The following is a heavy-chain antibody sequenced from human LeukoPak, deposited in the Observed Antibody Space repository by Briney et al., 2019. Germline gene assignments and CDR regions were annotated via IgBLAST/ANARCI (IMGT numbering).Heavy chain of an antibody. Sequence: ASVKVSCKASGYTFTSYDINWVRQATGQGLEWMGWMNPNSGNTGYAQKFQGRVTITRNTSISTAYMELSSLRSEDTAVYYCARTSPRTALLNYYYYMDVWGKGTTVTVSS. V-gene: IGHV1-8*03. CDR2: MNPNSGNT. CDR3: ARTSPRTALLNYYYYMDV. D-gene: IGHD2/OR15-2a*01. CDR1: GYTFTSYD. J-gene: IGHJ6*03.